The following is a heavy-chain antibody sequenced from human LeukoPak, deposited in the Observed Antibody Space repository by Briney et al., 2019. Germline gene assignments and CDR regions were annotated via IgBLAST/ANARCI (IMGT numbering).Heavy chain of an antibody. V-gene: IGHV3-30-3*01. CDR2: ISYDGSNK. J-gene: IGHJ4*02. D-gene: IGHD3-10*01. CDR3: ASGGYYGSGNYYNPNFDY. Sequence: GRSLRLSCAASEFTFSNYAMHWVRQAPGRGLEWVALISYDGSNKYYADSVKGRFSISRDNSKNTLYLQMNSLRAEDTAVYYCASGGYYGSGNYYNPNFDYWGQGTLVTVSS. CDR1: EFTFSNYA.